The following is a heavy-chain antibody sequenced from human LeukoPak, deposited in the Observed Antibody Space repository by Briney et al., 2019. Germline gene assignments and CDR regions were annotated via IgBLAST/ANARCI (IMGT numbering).Heavy chain of an antibody. V-gene: IGHV4-34*01. CDR3: ARGRYCSSTSCYGNFDL. Sequence: SETLSLTCTVSGGSISSYYWSWIRQPPGKGLEWIGEINHSGSTNYNPSLKSRVTISVDTSKNQFSLKLSSVTAADTAVYYCARGRYCSSTSCYGNFDLWGRGTLVTVSS. J-gene: IGHJ2*01. CDR1: GGSISSYY. D-gene: IGHD2-2*01. CDR2: INHSGST.